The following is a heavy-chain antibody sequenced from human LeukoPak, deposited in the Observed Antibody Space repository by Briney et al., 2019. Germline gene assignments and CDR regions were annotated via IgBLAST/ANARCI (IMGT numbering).Heavy chain of an antibody. CDR2: IYYSGST. D-gene: IGHD1-26*01. CDR1: GGSISSYY. CDR3: ARDQMGMNWFDP. V-gene: IGHV4-59*01. Sequence: SETPSLTCTVSGGSISSYYWSWIRQPPGKGLEWMGYIYYSGSTNYNPSLKSRVTISVDTSKNQFSLKLSSVTAADTAVYYCARDQMGMNWFDPWGQGTLVTVSS. J-gene: IGHJ5*02.